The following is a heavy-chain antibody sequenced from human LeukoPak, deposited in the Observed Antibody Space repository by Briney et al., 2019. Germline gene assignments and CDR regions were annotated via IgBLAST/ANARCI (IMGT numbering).Heavy chain of an antibody. CDR3: ARATTPRVSSGWYSVVLDP. CDR1: GYTFTGYY. Sequence: GASVKVSCKASGYTFTGYYMHWVRQAPGQGLEWMGRINPNSGGTNYAQKFQGRVTMTRDTSISTAYMELSRLRSDDTAVYYCARATTPRVSSGWYSVVLDPWGQGTLVTVSS. V-gene: IGHV1-2*06. CDR2: INPNSGGT. J-gene: IGHJ5*02. D-gene: IGHD6-19*01.